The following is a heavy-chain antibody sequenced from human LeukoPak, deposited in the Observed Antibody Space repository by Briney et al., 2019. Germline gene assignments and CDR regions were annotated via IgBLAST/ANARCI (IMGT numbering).Heavy chain of an antibody. CDR2: ISGSGGST. D-gene: IGHD6-19*01. V-gene: IGHV3-23*01. CDR3: AKKGSSGWSYYIDY. J-gene: IGHJ4*02. CDR1: GFTFHNYA. Sequence: GGSLRLSCAASGFTFHNYAMSWVRQAPGKGLEWVSAISGSGGSTYYADSVKGRFTISRDKSKNTLYLEMNSLRAEDTAVYYCAKKGSSGWSYYIDYWGQGTLVTVSS.